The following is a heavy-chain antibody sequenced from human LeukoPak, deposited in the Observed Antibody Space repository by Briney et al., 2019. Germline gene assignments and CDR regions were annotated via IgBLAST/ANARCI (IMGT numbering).Heavy chain of an antibody. Sequence: GASVKVSCKASGYTFTGYYMHWVRQAPGQGLEWMGWINLNSGGTNYAQKFQGRVTMTRDTSISTAYMELSRLRSDDTAVYYCARGLAISYQLLYEMTAPFDYWGQGTLVTVSS. CDR3: ARGLAISYQLLYEMTAPFDY. J-gene: IGHJ4*02. CDR1: GYTFTGYY. D-gene: IGHD2-2*02. V-gene: IGHV1-2*02. CDR2: INLNSGGT.